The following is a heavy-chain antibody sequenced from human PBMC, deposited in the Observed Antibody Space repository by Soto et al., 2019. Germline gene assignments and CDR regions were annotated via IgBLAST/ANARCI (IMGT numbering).Heavy chain of an antibody. CDR2: IWDDGSNK. CDR1: GFTFSSYG. V-gene: IGHV3-33*01. J-gene: IGHJ4*02. Sequence: GGSLRLSCAASGFTFSSYGMHWVRQAPGKGLEWVAVIWDDGSNKHYANSVKGRFTISRDNSKNTLYLQMNSLRAEDTAVYYCARVSGYPWRAIDSWAQGPLVTVSP. D-gene: IGHD3-22*01. CDR3: ARVSGYPWRAIDS.